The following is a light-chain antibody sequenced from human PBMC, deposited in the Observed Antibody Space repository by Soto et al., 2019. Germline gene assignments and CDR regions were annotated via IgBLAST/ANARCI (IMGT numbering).Light chain of an antibody. Sequence: EIVLTQSPGTLSLSPGERATLSCRASQSITRSFLVWYQQKPGQTPRLLIHGASIRAASIPDRFSGSGSGTDLSLASIRLEPEECAVYYCEHHVSSPAWTFGQGTKVEIK. CDR3: EHHVSSPAWT. V-gene: IGKV3-20*01. CDR1: QSITRSF. J-gene: IGKJ1*01. CDR2: GAS.